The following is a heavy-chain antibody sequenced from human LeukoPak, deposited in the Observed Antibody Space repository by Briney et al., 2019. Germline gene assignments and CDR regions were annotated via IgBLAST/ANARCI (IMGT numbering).Heavy chain of an antibody. Sequence: GESLKISCKGSGYSFTSYWIGWVRQMPGKGLEWMGIIYPGDSDTRYSPSFQGQVTISADKSISTAYLQWSGLKASDTAMYYCARLVGLRYFDWLLHFDYWGQGTLVTVSS. J-gene: IGHJ4*02. CDR1: GYSFTSYW. CDR2: IYPGDSDT. CDR3: ARLVGLRYFDWLLHFDY. V-gene: IGHV5-51*01. D-gene: IGHD3-9*01.